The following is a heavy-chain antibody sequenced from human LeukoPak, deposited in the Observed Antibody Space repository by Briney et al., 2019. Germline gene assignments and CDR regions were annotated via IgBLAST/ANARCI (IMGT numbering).Heavy chain of an antibody. D-gene: IGHD3-22*01. CDR1: LLTFSQCW. J-gene: IGHJ1*01. CDR2: IKSKTDGGTI. CDR3: TTDLSELDDSGYYAKYFHH. V-gene: IGHV3-15*01. Sequence: GGSLRLFCGASLLTFSQCWMSWVRQAPGRGLEWVGRIKSKTDGGTIDYAAPVKGRFTISRDDSKDTLFLQMNSLKTEDTAVYYCTTDLSELDDSGYYAKYFHHWGQGTLVSVSS.